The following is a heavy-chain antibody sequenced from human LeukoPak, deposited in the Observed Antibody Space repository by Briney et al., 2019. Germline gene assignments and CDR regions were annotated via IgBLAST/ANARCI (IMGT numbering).Heavy chain of an antibody. D-gene: IGHD5-24*01. J-gene: IGHJ4*02. CDR1: GGSISSGSYY. V-gene: IGHV4-39*02. CDR3: ARELKIKRWLLGY. CDR2: IYYGGST. Sequence: SETLSLTCIASGGSISSGSYYWGWIRQPPGKGLEWIGSIYYGGSTFYNPSLRSRITISLDTSRNQFSLKLTSVTAADTAVYYCARELKIKRWLLGYWGQGTLVSVSS.